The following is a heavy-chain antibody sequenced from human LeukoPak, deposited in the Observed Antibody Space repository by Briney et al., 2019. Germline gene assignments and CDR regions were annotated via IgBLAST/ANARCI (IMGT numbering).Heavy chain of an antibody. Sequence: SETLSLTCAVYGGSFSGYYWSWIRQPPGKGLEWIGEINHSGSTNYNPSLKSRVTISVDTSKNQFSLKLSSVTAADTAVYYCARHLGVVVPAAIRVFDPWGQGTLVTVSS. D-gene: IGHD2-2*01. CDR1: GGSFSGYY. CDR3: ARHLGVVVPAAIRVFDP. CDR2: INHSGST. J-gene: IGHJ5*02. V-gene: IGHV4-34*01.